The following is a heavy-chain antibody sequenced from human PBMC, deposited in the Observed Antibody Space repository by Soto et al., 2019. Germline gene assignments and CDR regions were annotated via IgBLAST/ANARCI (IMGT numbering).Heavy chain of an antibody. V-gene: IGHV4-34*01. Sequence: SETLSLTCAVYGGSFSGYYWSWIRPPPGKGLEWIGEINHSGSTNYNPSLKSRVTISVDTSKNQFSLKLSSVTAADTAVYYCARGGITIFGVANYYYYGMDVWGQGTTVTVSS. J-gene: IGHJ6*02. D-gene: IGHD3-3*01. CDR2: INHSGST. CDR3: ARGGITIFGVANYYYYGMDV. CDR1: GGSFSGYY.